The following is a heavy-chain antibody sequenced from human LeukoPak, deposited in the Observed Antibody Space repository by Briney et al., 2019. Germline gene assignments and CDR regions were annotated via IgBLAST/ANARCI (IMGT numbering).Heavy chain of an antibody. CDR3: RRDYDIL. Sequence: GGSLKLSCAASGFTFNTYWMHWVRQAPGKGLVWVSRIDSDRSSTSYADYVKGRFTISRDDAKNTLYLQVDSLRAEDTAVYYCRRDYDILWGQGTLVTVSS. V-gene: IGHV3-74*01. D-gene: IGHD3-9*01. CDR2: IDSDRSST. J-gene: IGHJ4*02. CDR1: GFTFNTYW.